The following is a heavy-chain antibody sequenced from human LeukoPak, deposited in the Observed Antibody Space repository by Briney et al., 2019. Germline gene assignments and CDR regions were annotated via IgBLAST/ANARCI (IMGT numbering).Heavy chain of an antibody. CDR2: IIPIFGTA. D-gene: IGHD2-21*02. Sequence: SVKVSCKASGGTFSSYAISWVRRAPGQGLEWMGGIIPIFGTANYAQKFQGRVTITTDESTSTAYMELSGLRSEDTAVYYCARSYCGGDCYRGWDAFDIWGQGTMVTVSS. V-gene: IGHV1-69*05. CDR3: ARSYCGGDCYRGWDAFDI. J-gene: IGHJ3*02. CDR1: GGTFSSYA.